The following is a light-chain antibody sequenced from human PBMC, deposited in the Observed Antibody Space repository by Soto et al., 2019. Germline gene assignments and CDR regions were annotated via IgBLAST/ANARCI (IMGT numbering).Light chain of an antibody. CDR2: GAS. V-gene: IGKV3-15*01. CDR3: QQYKNWPL. J-gene: IGKJ1*01. CDR1: QSVRSH. Sequence: IVMTQSPATLSVSPGEGFALSFRSSQSVRSHLAWYQQKPGQPPRLLIYGASTRATGIPARFSGSGFGTEFTLTISSLQSEDFAVYYCQQYKNWPLFGQGTKVDIK.